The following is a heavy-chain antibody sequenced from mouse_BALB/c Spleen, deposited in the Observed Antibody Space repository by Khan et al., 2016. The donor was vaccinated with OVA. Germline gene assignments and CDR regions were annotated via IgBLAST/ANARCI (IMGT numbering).Heavy chain of an antibody. D-gene: IGHD2-4*01. CDR1: GYSITSEYA. CDR3: ARKDYYDYDPFPY. CDR2: ITYSGNT. J-gene: IGHJ3*01. V-gene: IGHV3-2*02. Sequence: VQLKESGPGLVKPSQSLSLTCTVTGYSITSEYAWNWIRQFPGNKLEWMGYITYSGNTRFNPSLKSRASITQDTSKNQFFLQLNSVTTEDTATYYCARKDYYDYDPFPYWGQGTLVTVSA.